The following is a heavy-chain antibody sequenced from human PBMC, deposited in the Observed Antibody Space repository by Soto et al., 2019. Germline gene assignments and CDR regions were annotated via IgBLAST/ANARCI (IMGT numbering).Heavy chain of an antibody. J-gene: IGHJ5*02. CDR3: ARVPVGACGKFDP. CDR2: INPDGSRI. Sequence: EVQLVESGGGLVQAGGSLRLSCAASGFALSSYWMHWVRRVPGKGLVWVSRINPDGSRIDYADSVRGRFTISRDNAKNTLFLQMNNLRAEDTALYHCARVPVGACGKFDPWGQGTLVTVSS. CDR1: GFALSSYW. V-gene: IGHV3-74*01. D-gene: IGHD2-8*02.